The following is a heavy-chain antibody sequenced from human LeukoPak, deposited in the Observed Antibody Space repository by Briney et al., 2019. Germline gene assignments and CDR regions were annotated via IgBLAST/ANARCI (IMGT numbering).Heavy chain of an antibody. Sequence: SVKVSCKSSGGTFSSYAINWVRQAPGQGLEWMGRIIPILGIANYAQKFQGRVTITADKSTSTAYMELSSLRSEDTAVYYCARPYGYNYYYGMDVWGQGTTVTVSS. J-gene: IGHJ6*02. CDR1: GGTFSSYA. CDR3: ARPYGYNYYYGMDV. V-gene: IGHV1-69*04. CDR2: IIPILGIA. D-gene: IGHD3-10*01.